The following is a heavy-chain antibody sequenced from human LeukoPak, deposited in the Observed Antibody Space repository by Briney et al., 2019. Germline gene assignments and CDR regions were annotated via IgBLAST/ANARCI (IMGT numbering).Heavy chain of an antibody. CDR1: GFTFSGYW. J-gene: IGHJ4*01. CDR2: IREDGSER. V-gene: IGHV3-7*01. Sequence: GGSLRLSCVVSGFTFSGYWMTWVRQAPGKGLDWEANIREDGSERNYVESVKGRFIISRDNSRTSLYLQINSLRPEDTAVYYCTRDRNARATKEDRYDYWGHGTLVTVSS. D-gene: IGHD5-12*01. CDR3: TRDRNARATKEDRYDY.